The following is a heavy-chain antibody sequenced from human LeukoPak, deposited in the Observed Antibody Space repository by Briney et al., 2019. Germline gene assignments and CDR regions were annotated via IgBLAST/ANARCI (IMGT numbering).Heavy chain of an antibody. CDR2: IYTSGST. D-gene: IGHD3-10*01. CDR1: GGSISSGSYY. J-gene: IGHJ5*02. Sequence: KPSETLSLTCTVSGGSISSGSYYWSWIRQPAGKGLEWIGRIYTSGSTNYNPSLKSRVTISVDTSKNQFSLKLSSVTAADTAVYYCARDVGSGNPPGALFDPWGQGTLVTVSS. V-gene: IGHV4-61*02. CDR3: ARDVGSGNPPGALFDP.